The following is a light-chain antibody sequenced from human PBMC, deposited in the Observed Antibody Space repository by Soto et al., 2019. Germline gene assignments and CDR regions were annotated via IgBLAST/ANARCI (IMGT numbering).Light chain of an antibody. Sequence: DIQMTQSPSTLSASVGDRVTITCRASQSISRWLAWYLQRPGKAPKLLIYDASSLESGVPSRFSGSGSGTEFTLTIRSLQPDDAATYYCQPYYSNSTYTFGQGTKLEI. CDR2: DAS. V-gene: IGKV1-5*01. J-gene: IGKJ2*01. CDR3: QPYYSNSTYT. CDR1: QSISRW.